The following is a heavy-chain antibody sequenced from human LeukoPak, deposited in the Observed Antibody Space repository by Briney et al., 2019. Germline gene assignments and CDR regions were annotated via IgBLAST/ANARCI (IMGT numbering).Heavy chain of an antibody. D-gene: IGHD2/OR15-2a*01. CDR1: GFTFSTHS. V-gene: IGHV3-23*01. CDR2: ISGSGVYT. Sequence: GGSLRLSCAASGFTFSTHSMSWVRQAPGKGLEWVSTISGSGVYTFNADSVKGRFIISTDNSKNMLYLQLNSLRAEDTAVYYCARDRGRSGYYRHFDYWGQGTLVTVSS. CDR3: ARDRGRSGYYRHFDY. J-gene: IGHJ4*02.